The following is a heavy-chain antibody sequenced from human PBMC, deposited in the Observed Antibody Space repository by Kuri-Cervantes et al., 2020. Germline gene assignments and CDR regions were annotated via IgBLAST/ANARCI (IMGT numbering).Heavy chain of an antibody. CDR3: AKCGLGIGWYFDH. Sequence: GGSLRLSCAVSGFIFSDYAMHWVRQAPGKGPEWVAVISHDGGNEYYIDSVKGRFTISRDNSKNTLYLQMNSLRAEDTAVYYCAKCGLGIGWYFDHWGRGTLVTVSS. J-gene: IGHJ2*01. V-gene: IGHV3-30*18. CDR1: GFIFSDYA. CDR2: ISHDGGNE. D-gene: IGHD7-27*01.